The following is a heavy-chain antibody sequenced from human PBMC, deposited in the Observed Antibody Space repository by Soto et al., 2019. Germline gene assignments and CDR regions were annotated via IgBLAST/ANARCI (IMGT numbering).Heavy chain of an antibody. D-gene: IGHD1-20*01. CDR3: ARDIIATGILDY. V-gene: IGHV4-59*13. CDR2: IYYSGNT. J-gene: IGHJ4*02. Sequence: SENLTLNCTVNSHSINSYYWSCIRQPSWKGLEWIAYIYYSGNTNYHPSLKSRVTISVDTSKNQFSLKLSSVTAADTAVYYCARDIIATGILDYWGQGTLVTVS. CDR1: SHSINSYY.